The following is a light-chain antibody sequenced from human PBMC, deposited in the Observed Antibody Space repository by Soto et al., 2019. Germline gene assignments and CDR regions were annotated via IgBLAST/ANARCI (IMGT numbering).Light chain of an antibody. CDR1: QSGSSSF. CDR3: QQYTGPPTT. Sequence: EIVLTQSPGSLALSPGERAKLSCRASQSGSSSFLAWHQQKPGQAPRLLIYGASSRATGIPDRFSGSGSGTDFTLTITRLEPEDSAVYFCQQYTGPPTTFGQGTRLEIK. V-gene: IGKV3-20*01. J-gene: IGKJ5*01. CDR2: GAS.